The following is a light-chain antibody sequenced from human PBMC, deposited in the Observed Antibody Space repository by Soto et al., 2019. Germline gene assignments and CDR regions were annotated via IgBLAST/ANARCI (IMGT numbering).Light chain of an antibody. CDR3: QQHNSYPRT. CDR1: QSISTW. V-gene: IGKV1-5*03. CDR2: TAS. J-gene: IGKJ1*01. Sequence: DIQMTQSPATLSASVGDRVTITCRASQSISTWLAWYQQKPGQAPILLIYTASNLASGVPSRFSGSGSGTDFTLTISSLQHDAFATYYCQQHNSYPRTFGQGTKVEIK.